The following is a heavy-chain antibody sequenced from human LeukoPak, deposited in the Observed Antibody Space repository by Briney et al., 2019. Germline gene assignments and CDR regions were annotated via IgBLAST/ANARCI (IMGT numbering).Heavy chain of an antibody. J-gene: IGHJ4*02. V-gene: IGHV3-23*01. CDR1: GFTFSTYA. D-gene: IGHD3-10*01. Sequence: GDSLRLSCAASGFTFSTYAMTWVRQAPGKGLDCVSIISDSDGGTYYAASVKGRFTISRDNSKNTLYLQMNSLRAEDTAVYYCARRPGSYELFDYWGQGTLVTVSS. CDR2: ISDSDGGT. CDR3: ARRPGSYELFDY.